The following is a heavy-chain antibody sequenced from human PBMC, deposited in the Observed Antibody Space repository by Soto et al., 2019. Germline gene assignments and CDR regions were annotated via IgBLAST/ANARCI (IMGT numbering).Heavy chain of an antibody. CDR1: GFSLTTSGVE. J-gene: IGHJ5*02. Sequence: AGPTRVNPTQTLTLTCTFSGFSLTTSGVEVGWLRQPPGKCREWRALSYCEDDKRYSPSLKSRLPRTKATSNNQVVLTMTNMDPVDTATYYCAHGKPSAYCSGGSCYAMRGPWFAPWGQGTLVTVSS. CDR2: SYCEDDK. V-gene: IGHV2-5*02. CDR3: AHGKPSAYCSGGSCYAMRGPWFAP. D-gene: IGHD2-15*01.